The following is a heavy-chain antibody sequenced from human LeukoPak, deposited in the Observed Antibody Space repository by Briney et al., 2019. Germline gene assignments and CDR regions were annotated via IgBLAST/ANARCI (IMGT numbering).Heavy chain of an antibody. V-gene: IGHV3-30-3*01. CDR1: GFTFNTYA. D-gene: IGHD1-1*01. CDR2: LSYDAINK. Sequence: GGSLRLSCAASGFTFNTYAMHWVRQAPGKGLEWVAVLSYDAINKDYADSVRGRFTISRDNSKNALYLQMNSLRADDAAVYYCAGGGYLSRFDLWGQGTLVTVSS. CDR3: AGGGYLSRFDL. J-gene: IGHJ4*02.